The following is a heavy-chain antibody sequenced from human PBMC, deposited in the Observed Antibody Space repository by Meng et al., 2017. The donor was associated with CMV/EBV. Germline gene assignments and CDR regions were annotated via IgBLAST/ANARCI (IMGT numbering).Heavy chain of an antibody. CDR1: GFTFSDYW. J-gene: IGHJ4*02. Sequence: GESLKISCTASGFTFSDYWMHWVRQTPGKGLLWVPRIKGDGSHTIYGDSVKGRFTISRDNAKNTLYLQMNTLRVEDTAVYYCVRDGHSWNFDYWGQGSLVTVSS. D-gene: IGHD6-13*01. CDR2: IKGDGSHT. CDR3: VRDGHSWNFDY. V-gene: IGHV3-74*01.